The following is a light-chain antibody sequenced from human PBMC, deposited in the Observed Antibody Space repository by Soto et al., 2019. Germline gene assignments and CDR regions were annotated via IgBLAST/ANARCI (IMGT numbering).Light chain of an antibody. CDR1: PSVSSTY. J-gene: IGKJ4*01. CDR3: QHDSSSPLT. V-gene: IGKV3-20*01. Sequence: IVFTQFPGTLTEYHEEGATLSCRVCPSVSSTYVASHQQKFGQAPRLLIYVASSRATGIPDRFSGSGSGTDFTLTISRLEPEDFAVYYCQHDSSSPLTFCGGTKVDVK. CDR2: VAS.